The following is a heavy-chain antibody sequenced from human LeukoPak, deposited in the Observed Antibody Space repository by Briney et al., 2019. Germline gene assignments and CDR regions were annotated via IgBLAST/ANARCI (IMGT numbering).Heavy chain of an antibody. V-gene: IGHV3-21*01. CDR2: FSSGSTYI. CDR1: GFIFNSYS. D-gene: IGHD2-21*01. J-gene: IGHJ4*02. CDR3: ARDLRAFCGGECAFHY. Sequence: GGPLRLSCTASGFIFNSYSMKWVRQAPGEGVEWVSSFSSGSTYIYYADSVKGRFTVSRDNAKNSLYLQMNSLRAEDTAVYYCARDLRAFCGGECAFHYWGQGTLVTVSS.